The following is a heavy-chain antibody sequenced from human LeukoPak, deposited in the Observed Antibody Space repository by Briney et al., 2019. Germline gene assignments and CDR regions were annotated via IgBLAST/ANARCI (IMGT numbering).Heavy chain of an antibody. D-gene: IGHD3-10*01. CDR2: IKEHGSEK. V-gene: IGHV3-7*01. Sequence: GGSLRLSCRASRFSFSDYDMHWVRQAPGKGLEWVANIKEHGSEKYYVDSVKGRFTISRDNAKNSLYLQMNSLRAEDTAVYYCVRAINSGSSIWGQGTLVTVSS. CDR1: RFSFSDYD. J-gene: IGHJ4*02. CDR3: VRAINSGSSI.